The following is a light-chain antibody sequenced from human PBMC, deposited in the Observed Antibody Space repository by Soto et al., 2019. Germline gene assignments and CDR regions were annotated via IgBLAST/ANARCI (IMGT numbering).Light chain of an antibody. J-gene: IGLJ1*01. Sequence: QSVLPQPPSASGSPGQSVTISCTGTSSDVGRYNYISWYQQHPGKAPKLMIYEVSKRPSGVPDRFSGSKSGNTASLTVPGLQAEHEADYYYSSYAGSSHYVFGTGTKLTVL. CDR1: SSDVGRYNY. CDR2: EVS. V-gene: IGLV2-8*01. CDR3: SSYAGSSHYV.